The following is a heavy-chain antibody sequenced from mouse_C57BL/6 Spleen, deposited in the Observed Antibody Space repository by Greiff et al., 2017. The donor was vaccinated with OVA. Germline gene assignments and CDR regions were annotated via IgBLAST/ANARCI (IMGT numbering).Heavy chain of an antibody. Sequence: QVQLQQPGAELVMPGASVKLSCKASGYTFTSYWMHWVKQRPGQGLEWIGEIDPSDSYTNYNQKFTGKSTLTVDKSSSTAYMQLSSLTSEDSAVDYCARRDGRGYYYAMDYWGQGTSVTVSS. J-gene: IGHJ4*01. V-gene: IGHV1-69*01. CDR2: IDPSDSYT. CDR1: GYTFTSYW. CDR3: ARRDGRGYYYAMDY. D-gene: IGHD2-3*01.